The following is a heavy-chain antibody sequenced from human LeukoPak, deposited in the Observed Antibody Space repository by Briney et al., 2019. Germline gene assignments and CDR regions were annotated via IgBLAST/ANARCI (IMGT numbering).Heavy chain of an antibody. J-gene: IGHJ4*02. D-gene: IGHD3-22*01. CDR1: GGTFSSYD. V-gene: IGHV1-69*04. CDR2: IIPIFGIA. Sequence: SVTLSCKSSGGTFSSYDISWVRQPPAQGLEWMGRIIPIFGIANYAQKFQGRVTITADKSTSTAYMDLSRLRSEDTGVYYCARDTRITIIVVVTGELDYWGEGTLVTVSS. CDR3: ARDTRITIIVVVTGELDY.